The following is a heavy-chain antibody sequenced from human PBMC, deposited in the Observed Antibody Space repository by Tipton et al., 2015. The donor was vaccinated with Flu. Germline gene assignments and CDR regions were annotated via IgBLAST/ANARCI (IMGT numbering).Heavy chain of an antibody. Sequence: LRLSCTVSGGSISTYYWSWIRQPPGKGLEWIGSIYHSGSTYYNPSLKSRVTISVDTSKNQFSLKLSSVTAADTAVYHCARGPEQWLVNPHYFDYWGQGTLVTVSS. D-gene: IGHD6-19*01. J-gene: IGHJ4*02. CDR3: ARGPEQWLVNPHYFDY. V-gene: IGHV4-59*08. CDR1: GGSISTYY. CDR2: IYHSGST.